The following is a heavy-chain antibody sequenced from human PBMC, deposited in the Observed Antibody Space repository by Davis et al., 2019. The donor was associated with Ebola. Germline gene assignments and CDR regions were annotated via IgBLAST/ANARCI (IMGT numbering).Heavy chain of an antibody. D-gene: IGHD2-15*01. V-gene: IGHV3-48*02. CDR1: GFTFSSYW. Sequence: GESLKISCAASGFTFSSYWMSWVRQAPGKGLEWVSYISSSSSTIYYADSVKGRFTISRDNSKNTLFLQMNSLRDEDTAEYYCAKGGDGCSGGSCYAMDHWGQGTLVTVSS. CDR3: AKGGDGCSGGSCYAMDH. J-gene: IGHJ4*02. CDR2: ISSSSSTI.